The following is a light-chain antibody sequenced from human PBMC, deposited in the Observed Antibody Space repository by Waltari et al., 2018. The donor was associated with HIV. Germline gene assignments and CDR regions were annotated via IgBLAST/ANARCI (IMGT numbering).Light chain of an antibody. CDR3: QSYDISLTGLWV. V-gene: IGLV1-40*01. CDR2: GDT. J-gene: IGLJ3*02. Sequence: SVLTQPPSVSGAPGQSVSISCSGNASNIGAGFDVHWYRQSPGTAPQLVIFGDTVRPSGITDLFSGSRSLNSVSLDISGLRAEDAGDYYCQSYDISLTGLWVFGGGIKLTVL. CDR1: ASNIGAGFD.